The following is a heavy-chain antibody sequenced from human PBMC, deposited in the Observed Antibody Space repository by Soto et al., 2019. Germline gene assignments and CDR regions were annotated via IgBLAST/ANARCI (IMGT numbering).Heavy chain of an antibody. Sequence: PGGSLRLSCAASGFSFSNFGMHWVRQAPGKGLEWVAIIWFDGSNIHYADSVKGRFTISRDNAKNSVYLQMNTLRVADTGVYYCARVRLDYGTKPYFFDNWGQGTLVTVSS. D-gene: IGHD4-17*01. J-gene: IGHJ4*02. CDR1: GFSFSNFG. CDR3: ARVRLDYGTKPYFFDN. V-gene: IGHV3-33*01. CDR2: IWFDGSNI.